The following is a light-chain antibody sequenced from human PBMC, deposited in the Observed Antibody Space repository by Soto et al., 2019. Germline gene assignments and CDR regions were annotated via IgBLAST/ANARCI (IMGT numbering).Light chain of an antibody. Sequence: DIQLTQSPSSLSSSVGDRVTITCRASQSISSYLNWYQQKPGKAPRLLIYAASSLESGVPSRFSGSGSGTDFTLTISSVEAEDSAVYFCQQYGTSPRTFGQGTKVDI. J-gene: IGKJ1*01. CDR1: QSISSY. V-gene: IGKV1-39*01. CDR2: AAS. CDR3: QQYGTSPRT.